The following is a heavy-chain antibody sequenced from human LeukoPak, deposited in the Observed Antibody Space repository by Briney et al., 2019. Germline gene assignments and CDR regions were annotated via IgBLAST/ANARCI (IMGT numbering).Heavy chain of an antibody. J-gene: IGHJ5*02. Sequence: ASVKVSCKASGYTFSSYDINWVRQATGQGLEWMGWMNPNSGNTGYAQKFQGRVTMTRNTSISTAYMELSSLRSEDTAVYYCARGNSKRYCSGGSCYWFDPWGQEPWSPSPQ. CDR2: MNPNSGNT. CDR3: ARGNSKRYCSGGSCYWFDP. V-gene: IGHV1-8*01. D-gene: IGHD2-15*01. CDR1: GYTFSSYD.